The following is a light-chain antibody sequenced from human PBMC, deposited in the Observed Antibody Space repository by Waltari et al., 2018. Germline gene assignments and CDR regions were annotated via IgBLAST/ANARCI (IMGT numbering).Light chain of an antibody. Sequence: EIVLTQSPATLSLYPGERATLSCRASQTIGSYLAWYQQKPGQAPRLLIYDASNRATGIPARFSGSGSGTDFILTISSLEPEDFAIYYCQQRGNWPLTFGGGTKVEIK. J-gene: IGKJ4*01. CDR1: QTIGSY. V-gene: IGKV3-11*01. CDR2: DAS. CDR3: QQRGNWPLT.